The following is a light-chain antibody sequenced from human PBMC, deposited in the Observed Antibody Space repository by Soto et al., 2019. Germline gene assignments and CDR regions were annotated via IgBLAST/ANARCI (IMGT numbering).Light chain of an antibody. J-gene: IGKJ1*01. CDR3: QQFNSFPRT. Sequence: DIQLTQSPSFLSASEGDRVTVTCRASQGISNYLAWYQQKPGKAPKLLINVASTLQSGVPSRFSGSGSGTEFTLTISSLQTEDSPTYYCQQFNSFPRTFGQGTKLEIK. CDR1: QGISNY. V-gene: IGKV1-9*01. CDR2: VAS.